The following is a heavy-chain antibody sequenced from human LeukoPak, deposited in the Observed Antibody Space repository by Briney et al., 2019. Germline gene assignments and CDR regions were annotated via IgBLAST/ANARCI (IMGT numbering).Heavy chain of an antibody. Sequence: SETLSLTCTVSGGSISSYYWSWIRQPPGKGLEWIGYIYYSGSTNYNPSLKSRVTISVDTSKNQFSLKLSSVTAADTAVYYCARLIVGACGNWFDPWGQGTLVTVSS. CDR3: ARLIVGACGNWFDP. D-gene: IGHD1-26*01. J-gene: IGHJ5*02. CDR2: IYYSGST. V-gene: IGHV4-59*01. CDR1: GGSISSYY.